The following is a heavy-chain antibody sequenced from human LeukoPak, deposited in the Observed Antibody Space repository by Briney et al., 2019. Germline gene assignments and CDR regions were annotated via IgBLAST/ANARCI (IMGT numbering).Heavy chain of an antibody. CDR3: ARHQQYYDSSGYYRRDDAFDF. J-gene: IGHJ3*01. V-gene: IGHV5-51*01. Sequence: GESLKISCKGSGCSFTTYWIGWVRQMPGKGLEWMGIIYPGDSDTRYSPSFQGQVTISADKSISTAYLQWSSLKASDTAMYYCARHQQYYDSSGYYRRDDAFDFWGQGTMVTVSS. D-gene: IGHD3-22*01. CDR1: GCSFTTYW. CDR2: IYPGDSDT.